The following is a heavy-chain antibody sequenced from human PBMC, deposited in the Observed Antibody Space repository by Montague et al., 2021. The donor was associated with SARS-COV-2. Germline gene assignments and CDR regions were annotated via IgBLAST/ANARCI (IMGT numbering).Heavy chain of an antibody. D-gene: IGHD3-10*01. CDR3: TRAVWGVQDY. CDR1: GGSFSGYY. J-gene: IGHJ4*02. CDR2: INRSGST. Sequence: SETLSLTCAVYGGSFSGYYWSWIRQPPGKGLEWIGEINRSGSTNYNPSLKSRVTISVDTSKNQLSLQLTSVTPEDTAVYYCTRAVWGVQDYWGQGSLVTVSS. V-gene: IGHV4-34*01.